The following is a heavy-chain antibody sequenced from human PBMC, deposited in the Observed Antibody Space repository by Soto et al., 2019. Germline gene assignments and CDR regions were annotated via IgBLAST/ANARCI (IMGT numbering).Heavy chain of an antibody. Sequence: ASVKFSCKASGYTFTSYGISWVRQAPGQGLEWMGWISAYNGNTNYAQKLQGRVTMTTDTSTSTAYMELRSLRSDDTAVYYCARDKSPSYYYGSGSRNWWGYYYYYMDVWGKGTTVTVSS. CDR3: ARDKSPSYYYGSGSRNWWGYYYYYMDV. V-gene: IGHV1-18*01. J-gene: IGHJ6*03. D-gene: IGHD3-10*01. CDR1: GYTFTSYG. CDR2: ISAYNGNT.